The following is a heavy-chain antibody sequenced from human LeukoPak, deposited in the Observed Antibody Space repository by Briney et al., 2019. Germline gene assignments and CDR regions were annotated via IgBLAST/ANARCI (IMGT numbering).Heavy chain of an antibody. J-gene: IGHJ5*02. CDR1: GGSISSGGYY. CDR2: IYYSGST. CDR3: ARAGTSSNLEWLLGRGDWFDP. D-gene: IGHD3-3*01. Sequence: SETLSLTCTVSGGSISSGGYYWSWIRQHPGKGLEWIGYIYYSGSTYYNPSLKSRVTISVDTSKNQFSLKLSSVTAADTAVYYCARAGTSSNLEWLLGRGDWFDPWGQGTLVTVSS. V-gene: IGHV4-31*03.